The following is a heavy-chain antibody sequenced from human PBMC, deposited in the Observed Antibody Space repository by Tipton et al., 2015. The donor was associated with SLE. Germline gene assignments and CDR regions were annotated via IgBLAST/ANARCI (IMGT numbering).Heavy chain of an antibody. Sequence: TLSLTCAVSGYSISSGYYWGWIRQPPGKGLEWIGSIYHSGSTYYNQSLKSRVTISVDTSKKQFSLKLSSVTAADTAVYYCARQGVGYCSGGSCYPDAFDIWGQGTMVTVSS. J-gene: IGHJ3*02. CDR1: GYSISSGYY. CDR2: IYHSGST. CDR3: ARQGVGYCSGGSCYPDAFDI. D-gene: IGHD2-15*01. V-gene: IGHV4-38-2*01.